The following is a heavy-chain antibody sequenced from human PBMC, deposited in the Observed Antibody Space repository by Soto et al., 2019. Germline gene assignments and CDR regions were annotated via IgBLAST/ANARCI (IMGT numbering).Heavy chain of an antibody. CDR1: GNTFTSYA. V-gene: IGHV1-3*01. CDR3: ARSGTTENFDY. J-gene: IGHJ4*02. Sequence: ASVKVSCKASGNTFTSYAMHWVRQAPGQRLEWMGWINAGNGNTKYSQKFQGRVTITRDTSASTAYMELSSLRSEDTAVYYCARSGTTENFDYWGQGTLVTVSS. CDR2: INAGNGNT. D-gene: IGHD1-7*01.